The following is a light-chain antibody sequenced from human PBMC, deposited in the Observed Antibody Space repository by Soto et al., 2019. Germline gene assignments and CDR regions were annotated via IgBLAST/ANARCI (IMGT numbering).Light chain of an antibody. Sequence: QSVLTQPASVSGSPGQSITISCTGTSRDVCGYNYVSWYQHHPGEAPKVMIYDVSNRPSGISNRFSGSKSGNTASQTISWLQAEDEADYYCNSYTSSSTYVFGTGTKVTVL. CDR2: DVS. J-gene: IGLJ1*01. CDR3: NSYTSSSTYV. CDR1: SRDVCGYNY. V-gene: IGLV2-14*03.